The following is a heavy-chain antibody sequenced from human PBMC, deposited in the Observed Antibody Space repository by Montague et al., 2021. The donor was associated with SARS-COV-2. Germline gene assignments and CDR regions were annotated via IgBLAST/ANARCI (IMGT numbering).Heavy chain of an antibody. V-gene: IGHV4-39*01. J-gene: IGHJ5*02. Sequence: ETLSLTCTVSGGSISSSSNYWGWIRQPPGKGLEWIGSIYYSGSTYYNSSLKSRVTISVDTSKNQFSLKLNSVTAADTAVYYCARLVWFGELSSENWFDPWGQGTLVTVSP. D-gene: IGHD3-10*01. CDR2: IYYSGST. CDR3: ARLVWFGELSSENWFDP. CDR1: GGSISSSSNY.